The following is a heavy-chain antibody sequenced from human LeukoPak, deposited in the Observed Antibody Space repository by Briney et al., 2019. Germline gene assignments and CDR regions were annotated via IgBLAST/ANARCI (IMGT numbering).Heavy chain of an antibody. V-gene: IGHV3-48*03. J-gene: IGHJ6*04. CDR1: GFTFSSYE. Sequence: QSGGSLRLSCAASGFTFSSYEMNWVRQAPGKGLEWVSYISSSGSTIYYADSVKGQFTISRDNAKNSLYLQMNSLRAEDTAVYYCARDSYDILTGYYNYYYGMDVWGKGTTVTVSS. CDR2: ISSSGSTI. D-gene: IGHD3-9*01. CDR3: ARDSYDILTGYYNYYYGMDV.